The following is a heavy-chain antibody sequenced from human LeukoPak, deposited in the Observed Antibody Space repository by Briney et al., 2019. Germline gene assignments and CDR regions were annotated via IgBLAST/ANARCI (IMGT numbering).Heavy chain of an antibody. CDR1: GYTFTGHH. Sequence: GASVKVSCKASGYTFTGHHIHWVRQAPGQGLERMGWINPNSGGTNYAQKLQGRVTMTRDTSISTAYMELSRLRSDDTAVYYCARHSSSFFDYWGQGTLVSVSS. CDR2: INPNSGGT. CDR3: ARHSSSFFDY. D-gene: IGHD6-6*01. V-gene: IGHV1-2*02. J-gene: IGHJ4*02.